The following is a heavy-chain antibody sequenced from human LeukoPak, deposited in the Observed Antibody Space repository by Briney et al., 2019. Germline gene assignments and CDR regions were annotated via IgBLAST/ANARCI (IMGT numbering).Heavy chain of an antibody. V-gene: IGHV4-30-2*01. Sequence: SQTLSLTCAVSGGSFSSGGYSWSWIRQPPGKGLEWIGYIYHSGSTYYNPSLKSRVTISVDRSKNQFSLKLSSVTAADTAVYYCARGFGGVIVIPYYFDYWGQGTLVTVSS. CDR1: GGSFSSGGYS. D-gene: IGHD3-16*02. CDR2: IYHSGST. CDR3: ARGFGGVIVIPYYFDY. J-gene: IGHJ4*02.